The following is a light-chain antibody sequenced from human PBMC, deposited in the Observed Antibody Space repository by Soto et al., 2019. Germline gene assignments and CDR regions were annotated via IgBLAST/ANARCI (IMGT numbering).Light chain of an antibody. CDR2: DVS. CDR3: SSYTRSSTLV. V-gene: IGLV2-14*01. Sequence: QSALTQPASVSGSPGQSITISCTGTSSDVGGSNYVSWYQQHTGKAPKLMIYDVSNRPSGVSNRFSGSKSGNTSSLTISGLQAEVEADYYCSSYTRSSTLVFGGGTKRPVL. CDR1: SSDVGGSNY. J-gene: IGLJ2*01.